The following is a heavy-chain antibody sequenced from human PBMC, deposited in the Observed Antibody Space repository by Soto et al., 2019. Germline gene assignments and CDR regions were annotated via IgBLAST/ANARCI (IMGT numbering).Heavy chain of an antibody. Sequence: ASVKVSCKASGGTFSSYAISWVRQAPGQGLEWMGGIIPIFGTANYAQKFQGRVTITADESTSTAYMELSSLRSEDTAVYYCAREVVVVPADTMEVYYYYGMDVWGQGTTVTVSS. V-gene: IGHV1-69*13. CDR1: GGTFSSYA. CDR2: IIPIFGTA. D-gene: IGHD2-2*01. J-gene: IGHJ6*02. CDR3: AREVVVVPADTMEVYYYYGMDV.